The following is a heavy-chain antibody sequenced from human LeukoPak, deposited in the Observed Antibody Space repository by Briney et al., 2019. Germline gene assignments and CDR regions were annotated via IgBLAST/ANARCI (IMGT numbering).Heavy chain of an antibody. J-gene: IGHJ4*02. CDR1: GVSISSYY. CDR3: ARISGYLTY. CDR2: IYYSGST. Sequence: SETLSLTCTVSGVSISSYYWSWIRQPPGKGLEWIGYIYYSGSTNYNPSLKSRVTISVDTSKNQFSLKLSSVTAADTAIYYCARISGYLTYWGQGTLVTVSS. D-gene: IGHD3-22*01. V-gene: IGHV4-59*01.